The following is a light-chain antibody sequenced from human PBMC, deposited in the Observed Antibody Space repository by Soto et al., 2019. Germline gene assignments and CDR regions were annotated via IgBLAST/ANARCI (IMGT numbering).Light chain of an antibody. J-gene: IGLJ1*01. V-gene: IGLV7-46*01. CDR2: DTT. Sequence: QAVVTQEPSLTVSPGGTVTLTCGSSTGAVTNGHYPFWFQQKPGPAPRTLIYDTTTRHSWTPARFSGSLLGGKAALTLSGAQPEDESEYYCLLSYNGPYVFGTGTKVTVL. CDR1: TGAVTNGHY. CDR3: LLSYNGPYV.